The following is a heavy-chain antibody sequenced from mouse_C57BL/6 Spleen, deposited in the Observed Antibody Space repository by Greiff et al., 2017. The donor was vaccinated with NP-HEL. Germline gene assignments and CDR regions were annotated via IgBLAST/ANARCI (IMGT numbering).Heavy chain of an antibody. CDR1: GYTFTSYW. CDR2: IDPSDSET. D-gene: IGHD4-1*01. J-gene: IGHJ4*01. CDR3: ARSGFHYAMDY. Sequence: VQLQQPGAELVRPGSSVKLSCKASGYTFTSYWMHWVKQRPIQGLEWIGNIDPSDSETHYNQKFKDKATLTVDKSSSTAYMQLSSLTSEDSAVYYCARSGFHYAMDYWGQGTSVTVSS. V-gene: IGHV1-52*01.